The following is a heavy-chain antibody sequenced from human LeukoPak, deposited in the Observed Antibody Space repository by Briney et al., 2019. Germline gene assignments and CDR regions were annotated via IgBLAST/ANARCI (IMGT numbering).Heavy chain of an antibody. V-gene: IGHV1-46*01. CDR2: IKPSGGST. CDR1: GYTFTSYY. Sequence: ASVKLSCKASGYTFTSYYIHWVRQAPGQGLEWMGIIKPSGGSTSYAQKFQGRVTMTRDTSTSTVYMELSSLRSEDTAVYYCARGMEQNWGPRMSFDYWGQGTLVTVSS. D-gene: IGHD7-27*01. J-gene: IGHJ4*02. CDR3: ARGMEQNWGPRMSFDY.